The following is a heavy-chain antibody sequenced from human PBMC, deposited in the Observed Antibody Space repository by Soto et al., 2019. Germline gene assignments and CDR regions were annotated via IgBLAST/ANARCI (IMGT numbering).Heavy chain of an antibody. Sequence: SLRLSCVDSRFSFSSYAMSWVRQAPGKGLEWVSSISSSSSYIYYADSVKGRFTISRDNAKNSLYLQMNSLRAEDTAVYYCARDLYYYDSSGYQPPDYWGQGTLVTVSS. CDR3: ARDLYYYDSSGYQPPDY. J-gene: IGHJ4*02. CDR2: ISSSSSYI. CDR1: RFSFSSYA. D-gene: IGHD3-22*01. V-gene: IGHV3-21*01.